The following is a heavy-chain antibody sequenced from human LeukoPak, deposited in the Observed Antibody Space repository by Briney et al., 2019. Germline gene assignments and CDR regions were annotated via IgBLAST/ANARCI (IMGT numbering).Heavy chain of an antibody. Sequence: PGGSLRLSCEASGFTFSNAWMSWVRQAPGKGLEWVSAISGSGGSTYYADSVKGRFTISRDNSKNTLYLQMNSLRAEDTAVYYCAKGAAAGTDWGQGTLVTVSS. CDR2: ISGSGGST. V-gene: IGHV3-23*01. CDR3: AKGAAAGTD. J-gene: IGHJ4*02. D-gene: IGHD6-13*01. CDR1: GFTFSNAW.